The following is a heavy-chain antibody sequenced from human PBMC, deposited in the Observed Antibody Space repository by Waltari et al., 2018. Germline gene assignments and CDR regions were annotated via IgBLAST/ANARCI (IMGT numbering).Heavy chain of an antibody. CDR3: ARREIGGPLDP. J-gene: IGHJ5*02. V-gene: IGHV1-69*12. CDR2: SIPIFGTP. Sequence: QVQLVQSGAEVKKPGSSVKVSCRASGGTFGRFALSWVRQATGQGLEWMGGSIPIFGTPNYEQRFQGRLTITADERTSTVFMELTSLTSDDTAIYFCARREIGGPLDPWGQGTLVTVSS. D-gene: IGHD1-1*01. CDR1: GGTFGRFA.